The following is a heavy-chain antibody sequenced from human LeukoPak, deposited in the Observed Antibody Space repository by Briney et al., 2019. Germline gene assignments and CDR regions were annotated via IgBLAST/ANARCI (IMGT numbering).Heavy chain of an antibody. J-gene: IGHJ5*02. V-gene: IGHV4-61*02. Sequence: SETLSLTCTVSGGSISSGSYYWSWIRQPAGKGLEWIGRIYTSGSTNYNPSLKSRVTISVDTSKNQFSLKLSSVTAADTAVYYCARELVVAATKMGWSDPWGQGTLVTVSS. CDR1: GGSISSGSYY. CDR2: IYTSGST. CDR3: ARELVVAATKMGWSDP. D-gene: IGHD2-15*01.